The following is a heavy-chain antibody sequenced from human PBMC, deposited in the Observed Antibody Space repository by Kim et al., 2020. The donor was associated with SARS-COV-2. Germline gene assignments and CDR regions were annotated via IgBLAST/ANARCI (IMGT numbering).Heavy chain of an antibody. D-gene: IGHD5-12*01. Sequence: SQKFKGRGTITRDTSAGTAYMELRSLSSEDAAVYYCARVRSGYYGCVDYWGQGALVTVSS. J-gene: IGHJ4*02. V-gene: IGHV1-3*01. CDR3: ARVRSGYYGCVDY.